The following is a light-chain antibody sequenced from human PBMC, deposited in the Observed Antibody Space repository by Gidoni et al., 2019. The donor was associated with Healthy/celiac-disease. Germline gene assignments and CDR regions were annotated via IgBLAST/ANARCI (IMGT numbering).Light chain of an antibody. J-gene: IGLJ3*02. V-gene: IGLV1-40*01. CDR2: GNS. CDR3: QSYDSSLSGSRV. Sequence: QSVLTQPPSVSGAPGPRVTISCTGSSSNIGAGYDVHWYQQLPGTAPKLPIYGNSNRPSGVPDRFSGSKSGTSASLAITGLQAEDEADYYCQSYDSSLSGSRVFGGGTKLTVL. CDR1: SSNIGAGYD.